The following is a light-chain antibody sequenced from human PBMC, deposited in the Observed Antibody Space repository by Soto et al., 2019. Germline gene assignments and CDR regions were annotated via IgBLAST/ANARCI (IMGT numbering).Light chain of an antibody. CDR1: QSVSSSY. CDR2: GAS. Sequence: EIVLTQSPGTLSLSPGERATLSCRASQSVSSSYLAWYQQKPGQAPRLLIYGASSMATGIPDRFSGSGSGTDFTLTISRLEPEDFAVYYCQQYGSSRSTFGQGTKLEIK. CDR3: QQYGSSRST. V-gene: IGKV3-20*01. J-gene: IGKJ2*01.